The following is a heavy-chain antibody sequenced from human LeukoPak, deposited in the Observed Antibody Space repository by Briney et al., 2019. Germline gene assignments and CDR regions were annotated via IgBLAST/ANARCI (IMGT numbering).Heavy chain of an antibody. Sequence: GASVKVCCKASGYTFTSYGISWVRQAPGRGLEWMGWISAYNGYSNYVQKFQGRVTMTTDTSTSTAYMELRSLRSDDTAVYYCARGIAAAAHLDYWGQGTLVTVSS. CDR1: GYTFTSYG. D-gene: IGHD6-13*01. CDR2: ISAYNGYS. J-gene: IGHJ4*02. CDR3: ARGIAAAAHLDY. V-gene: IGHV1-18*01.